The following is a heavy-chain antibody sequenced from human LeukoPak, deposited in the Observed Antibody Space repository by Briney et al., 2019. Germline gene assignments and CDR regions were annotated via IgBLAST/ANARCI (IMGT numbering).Heavy chain of an antibody. CDR1: GGSISSSSYY. CDR2: IYYSGST. D-gene: IGHD5-18*01. J-gene: IGHJ4*02. Sequence: KASETLSLTCTVSGGSISSSSYYWGWIRQPPGKGLEWIGSIYYSGSTYYNPSLKSRVTISVDTSKNQFSLKLSSVTAADTAVYYCAGVGGRGYGPDPFDYWGQGTLVTVSS. V-gene: IGHV4-39*01. CDR3: AGVGGRGYGPDPFDY.